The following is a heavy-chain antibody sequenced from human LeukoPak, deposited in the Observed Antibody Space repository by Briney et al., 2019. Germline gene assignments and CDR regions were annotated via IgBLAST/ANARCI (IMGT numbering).Heavy chain of an antibody. V-gene: IGHV5-51*01. CDR2: IYPGDSDT. CDR3: ARHHSRYYYDSSGYSHDAFDI. CDR1: GYSFTSYW. J-gene: IGHJ3*02. Sequence: GESLKISCKGSGYSFTSYWIGWVRQMPGKGLEWMGIIYPGDSDTRYSPSFQGQVTISADESISTAYLQWSSLKASDTAMYYCARHHSRYYYDSSGYSHDAFDIWGQGTMVTVSS. D-gene: IGHD3-22*01.